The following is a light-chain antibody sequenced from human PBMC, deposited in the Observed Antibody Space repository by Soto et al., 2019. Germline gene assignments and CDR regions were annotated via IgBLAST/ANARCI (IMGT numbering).Light chain of an antibody. J-gene: IGKJ1*01. V-gene: IGKV1-5*01. CDR2: DAS. Sequence: DIQMTQSPSTRSSSLGDRVTITCRASQSISSWLAWYQQKPGKAPKLLIYDASSLESGVPSRFSGSGSGTEFTLTISSMQPGDFATYYCQHYNSYGTFGQGTKVDIK. CDR1: QSISSW. CDR3: QHYNSYGT.